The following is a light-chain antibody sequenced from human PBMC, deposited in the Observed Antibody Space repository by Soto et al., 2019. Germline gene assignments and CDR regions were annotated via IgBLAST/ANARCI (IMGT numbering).Light chain of an antibody. Sequence: EIVMTQSPATLSVSPGERATLSCRASQSVNSNLAWYQHKPGQAPRLLIYDASTRATGIPARFSGSGSGTEFTLIISSLQSEDFAVYYCQQYNTWPPLTFGQGSKLEIK. CDR2: DAS. CDR1: QSVNSN. J-gene: IGKJ2*01. V-gene: IGKV3-15*01. CDR3: QQYNTWPPLT.